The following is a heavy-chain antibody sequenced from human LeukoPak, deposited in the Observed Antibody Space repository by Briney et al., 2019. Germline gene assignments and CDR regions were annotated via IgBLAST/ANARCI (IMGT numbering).Heavy chain of an antibody. Sequence: GGSLRLSCAASGFTFSRYWMTWVRQAPGKGLEWVANIQQDGTEKYYVDSVKGRFTISRDNAKNSLYLQMNSLRAEDTAVYYCAKEGRGSGWYRGYDYYGMDVWGQGTTVTVSS. V-gene: IGHV3-7*01. CDR3: AKEGRGSGWYRGYDYYGMDV. CDR2: IQQDGTEK. CDR1: GFTFSRYW. J-gene: IGHJ6*02. D-gene: IGHD6-19*01.